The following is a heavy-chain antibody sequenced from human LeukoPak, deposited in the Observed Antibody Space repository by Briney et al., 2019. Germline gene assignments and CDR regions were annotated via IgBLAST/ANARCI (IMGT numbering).Heavy chain of an antibody. D-gene: IGHD2-2*02. J-gene: IGHJ6*02. CDR2: INHSGST. CDR1: GGSFSGYY. V-gene: IGHV4-34*01. CDR3: ARGDPIVVPAAIWGYYYYYGMDV. Sequence: SSETLSLTCAVYGGSFSGYYWSWIRQPPGKGLEGIGEINHSGSTNYNPSLKSRVTISVDTSKNQFSLKLSSVTAADTAVYYCARGDPIVVPAAIWGYYYYYGMDVWGQGTTVTVSS.